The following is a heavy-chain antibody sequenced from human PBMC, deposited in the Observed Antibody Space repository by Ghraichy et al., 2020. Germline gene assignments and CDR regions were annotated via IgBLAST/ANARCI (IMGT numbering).Heavy chain of an antibody. J-gene: IGHJ6*02. D-gene: IGHD4-23*01. CDR2: ITSSSRTI. V-gene: IGHV3-48*02. CDR1: GFTFSGYN. CDR3: ARASTVVRFYYYDGMDV. Sequence: GGSLRLSCVGSGFTFSGYNLNWVRQSPGKGLEWVSYITSSSRTIFYADSVKGRFTISRDNAQHSLYLQMNSLRDEDTAVYYCARASTVVRFYYYDGMDVWGQGTTVTVSS.